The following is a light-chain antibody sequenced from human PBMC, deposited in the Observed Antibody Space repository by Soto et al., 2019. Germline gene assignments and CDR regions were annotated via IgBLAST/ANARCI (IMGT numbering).Light chain of an antibody. Sequence: QSALPQPASVSGSPGQSVTISCTGARSDDGSDNLVSWYRKHPSQAPKLIIYEGNLRPSGVSNRFSGSQSGDSASLAISDLQADDEATFYCCSYAGSGAFVVFGGGTQLTVL. J-gene: IGLJ7*01. CDR1: RSDDGSDNL. CDR3: CSYAGSGAFVV. CDR2: EGN. V-gene: IGLV2-23*03.